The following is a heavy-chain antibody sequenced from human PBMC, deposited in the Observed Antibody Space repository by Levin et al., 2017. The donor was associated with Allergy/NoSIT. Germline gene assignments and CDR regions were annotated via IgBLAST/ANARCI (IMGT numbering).Heavy chain of an antibody. J-gene: IGHJ4*02. Sequence: GGSLRLSCAASGFTFSDYYMDWVRQAPGKGLEWVGRTRNKANSYTTEYAVSVKGRFIISRDDSKNSLYLQMNSLKTEDTAVYYCGKVYRDTWSGSYLDYWGQGTLVTVSS. V-gene: IGHV3-72*01. CDR1: GFTFSDYY. CDR3: GKVYRDTWSGSYLDY. D-gene: IGHD3-10*01. CDR2: TRNKANSYTT.